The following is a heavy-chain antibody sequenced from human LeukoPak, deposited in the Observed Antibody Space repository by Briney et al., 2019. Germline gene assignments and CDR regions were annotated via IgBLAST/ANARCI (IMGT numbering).Heavy chain of an antibody. CDR2: TYYRSKWYN. Sequence: SQTLSLTCAVSGDSVSSNSAAWNWIRQSPSRGLEWLGRTYYRSKWYNDYAVSVKSRITINPDTSKNQFSLQLNSETPEDTAVYYCVRDDGIGLDAFDVWSPGTMVTVSS. D-gene: IGHD1-14*01. CDR1: GDSVSSNSAA. CDR3: VRDDGIGLDAFDV. V-gene: IGHV6-1*01. J-gene: IGHJ3*01.